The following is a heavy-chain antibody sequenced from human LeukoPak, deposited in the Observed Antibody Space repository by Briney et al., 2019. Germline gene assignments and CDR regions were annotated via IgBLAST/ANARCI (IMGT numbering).Heavy chain of an antibody. D-gene: IGHD1/OR15-1a*01. V-gene: IGHV4-34*01. CDR1: GGSFSDYY. Sequence: TSETLSLTCAVYGGSFSDYYWSWIRQPPGKGLEWIGEINHSGSTNYNPSLKSRVTTSVDTSKNQSSLKLSSVTAADTAVYYCARTNNVFYYFDYWGQGTPVTVSS. J-gene: IGHJ4*02. CDR3: ARTNNVFYYFDY. CDR2: INHSGST.